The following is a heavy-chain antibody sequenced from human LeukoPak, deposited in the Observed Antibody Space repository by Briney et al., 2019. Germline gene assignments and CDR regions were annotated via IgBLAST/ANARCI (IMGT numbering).Heavy chain of an antibody. CDR1: GYTFTSYD. V-gene: IGHV1-8*01. CDR3: ARSIAVAGTMWFDP. J-gene: IGHJ5*02. Sequence: ASVKVSCKASGYTFTSYDINWVRQATGQGLEWMGWMNPNSGNTGCAQKFQGRVTMTRNTSVSTAYMELSSLGSEDTAVYYCARSIAVAGTMWFDPWGQGTLVTVSS. CDR2: MNPNSGNT. D-gene: IGHD6-19*01.